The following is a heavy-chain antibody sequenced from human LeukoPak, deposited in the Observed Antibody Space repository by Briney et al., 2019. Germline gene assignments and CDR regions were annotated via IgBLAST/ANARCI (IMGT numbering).Heavy chain of an antibody. V-gene: IGHV3-30*02. Sequence: GGSLRLSCAASGFTFGSYGMHWVRQAPGKGLEWVAFTWYDGSDKYYVDSVKGRFTISRDNSKNTLYLQMNSLRAEDTAVYYCAKVDWDYCARRSCFLFDDWGQGTLVTVSS. CDR2: TWYDGSDK. D-gene: IGHD2-15*01. CDR3: AKVDWDYCARRSCFLFDD. CDR1: GFTFGSYG. J-gene: IGHJ4*02.